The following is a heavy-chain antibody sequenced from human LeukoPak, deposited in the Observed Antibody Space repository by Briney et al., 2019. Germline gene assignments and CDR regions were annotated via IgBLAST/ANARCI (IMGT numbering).Heavy chain of an antibody. V-gene: IGHV3-66*02. CDR3: VGVETITMVRGASGDV. D-gene: IGHD3-10*01. J-gene: IGHJ6*04. CDR1: GFSVSSSY. Sequence: PGGSLRLSCAASGFSVSSSYMTWVRQAPGKGLEGVSVIHSGGRAYYADSVKGRFTTSRDNSKNTLDLQMNSLSVEDTAVYYCVGVETITMVRGASGDVWGKGTTVTVSS. CDR2: IHSGGRA.